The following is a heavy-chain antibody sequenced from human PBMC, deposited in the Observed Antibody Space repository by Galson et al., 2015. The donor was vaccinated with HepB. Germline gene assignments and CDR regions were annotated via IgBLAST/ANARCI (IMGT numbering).Heavy chain of an antibody. D-gene: IGHD5-24*01. CDR2: ISYDASNK. CDR3: ARGPWHGYKYYFDY. CDR1: GFTFSSYA. J-gene: IGHJ4*02. Sequence: SLRLSCAASGFTFSSYAMHWVRQAPGKGLEWVAIISYDASNKFYADSVKGRFTISRDTSKNTLYLQMNRLRGEDTAVFYCARGPWHGYKYYFDYWGQGTLVTVSS. V-gene: IGHV3-30-3*01.